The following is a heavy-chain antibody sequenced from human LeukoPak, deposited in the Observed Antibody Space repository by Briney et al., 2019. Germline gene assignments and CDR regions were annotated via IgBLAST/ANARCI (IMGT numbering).Heavy chain of an antibody. CDR2: TYYRSKWYN. CDR1: GDSVSSNSAA. V-gene: IGHV6-1*01. D-gene: IGHD2-2*01. CDR3: ARLDSNQLLRIDY. Sequence: SQTLSLTCAISGDSVSSNSAAWNWIRQSPSRGLEWLGRTYYRSKWYNDYAVSVKSRITINPDTSKNQFSLKLSSVTAADTAVYYCARLDSNQLLRIDYWGQGTLVTVSS. J-gene: IGHJ4*02.